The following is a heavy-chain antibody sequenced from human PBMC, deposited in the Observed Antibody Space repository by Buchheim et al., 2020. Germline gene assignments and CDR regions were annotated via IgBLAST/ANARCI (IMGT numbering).Heavy chain of an antibody. CDR3: ARSPGGNQNRDY. J-gene: IGHJ4*02. CDR1: GFTFSSYG. CDR2: IYSGGST. Sequence: QVQLVESGGGVVQPGRSLRLSCAASGFTFSSYGLHWVRQAPGKGLEWVAVIYSGGSTYYADSVKGRFTLSRDTSQHTLYLQMNSRRAEDTAVYYCARSPGGNQNRDYWGQGTL. D-gene: IGHD4-23*01. V-gene: IGHV3-NL1*01.